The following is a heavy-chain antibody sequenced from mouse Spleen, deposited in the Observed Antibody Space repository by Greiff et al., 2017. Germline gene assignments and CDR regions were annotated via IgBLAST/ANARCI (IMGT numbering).Heavy chain of an antibody. CDR2: IDPETGGT. CDR3: TRDYSNFAWFAY. J-gene: IGHJ3*01. CDR1: GYTFTDYE. V-gene: IGHV1-15*01. D-gene: IGHD2-5*01. Sequence: QVQLKQSGAELVRPGASVTLSYKASGYTFTDYEMHWVKQTPVHGLEWIGAIDPETGGTAYNQKFKGKAILTADKSSSTAYMELRSLTSEDSAVYYCTRDYSNFAWFAYWGQGTLVTVSA.